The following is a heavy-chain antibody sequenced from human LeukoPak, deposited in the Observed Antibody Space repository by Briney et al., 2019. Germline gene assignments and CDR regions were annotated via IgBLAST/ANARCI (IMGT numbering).Heavy chain of an antibody. V-gene: IGHV4-30-4*07. CDR1: GASIRGGESS. D-gene: IGHD4-17*01. CDR3: ASVQWVTTVTKTSSCYFDL. Sequence: PSETLSLTCAVSGASIRGGESSWSWMRQPPGKGLEWIGQISPSGTTYYNPSLKTRLSLSVDTSKNHFLLKLSSMTAADTAVYYCASVQWVTTVTKTSSCYFDLWGRGTLVTVSS. CDR2: ISPSGTT. J-gene: IGHJ2*01.